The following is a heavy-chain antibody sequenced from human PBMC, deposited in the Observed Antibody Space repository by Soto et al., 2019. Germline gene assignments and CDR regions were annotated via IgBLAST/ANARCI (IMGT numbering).Heavy chain of an antibody. Sequence: SVKVSCKASGFTFTSSAVQWVRQARGQRLEWIGWIVVGSGNTNYAQKFQERVTITRDMSTSTAYMELSSLRSVDTAVYYCGADVCGHYYKNGMDAGGKGPTVTVSS. V-gene: IGHV1-58*01. D-gene: IGHD2-21*01. J-gene: IGHJ6*04. CDR2: IVVGSGNT. CDR1: GFTFTSSA. CDR3: GADVCGHYYKNGMDA.